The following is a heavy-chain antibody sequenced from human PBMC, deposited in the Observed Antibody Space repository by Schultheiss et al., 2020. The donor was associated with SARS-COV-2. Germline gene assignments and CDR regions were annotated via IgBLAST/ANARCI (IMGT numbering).Heavy chain of an antibody. Sequence: GESLKISCAASGFTVSSNYMSWVRQAPGKGLEWVSVIYSGGSTYYADSVKGRFTISRDNSKNTLYLQMNSLRAEDTAVYYCARTYYDSSGYYSYYFDYWGQGTLVTVSS. V-gene: IGHV3-66*02. CDR3: ARTYYDSSGYYSYYFDY. D-gene: IGHD3-22*01. J-gene: IGHJ4*02. CDR2: IYSGGST. CDR1: GFTVSSNY.